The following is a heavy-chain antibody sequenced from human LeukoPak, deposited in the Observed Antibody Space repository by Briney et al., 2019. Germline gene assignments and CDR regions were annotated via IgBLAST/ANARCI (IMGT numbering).Heavy chain of an antibody. J-gene: IGHJ4*02. CDR3: ARADYDILTGYVGFDY. V-gene: IGHV1-2*02. D-gene: IGHD3-9*01. Sequence: GASLKVSCKASGYTFTGYYMHWVRQAPGQGLEWMGWINPNSGGTNYAQKFQGRVTMTRDTSISTAYMELSRLRSDDTAVYYCARADYDILTGYVGFDYWGQGTLVTVSS. CDR2: INPNSGGT. CDR1: GYTFTGYY.